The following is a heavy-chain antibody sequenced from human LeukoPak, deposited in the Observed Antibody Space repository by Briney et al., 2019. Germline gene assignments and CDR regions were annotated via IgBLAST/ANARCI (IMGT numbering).Heavy chain of an antibody. D-gene: IGHD3-22*01. CDR2: IYYSGST. V-gene: IGHV4-39*07. Sequence: SETLSLTCTVSGGSISSGSYYWGWIRQPPGKGLEWIGSIYYSGSTYYNPSLKSRVTISVDTSKNQFSLKLSSVTAADTAVYYCARVEWLLRSGAFDIWGQGTMVTVSS. CDR1: GGSISSGSYY. J-gene: IGHJ3*02. CDR3: ARVEWLLRSGAFDI.